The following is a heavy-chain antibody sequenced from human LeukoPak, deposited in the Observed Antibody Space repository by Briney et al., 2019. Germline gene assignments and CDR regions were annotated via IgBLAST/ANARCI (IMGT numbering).Heavy chain of an antibody. J-gene: IGHJ3*02. V-gene: IGHV4-4*07. Sequence: PSETLSLTCTVSGGSISSYYWSWIRQPAGKGLEWIGRIYTSGSTNYNPSLKNRVTISVDTSKNQFSLKLSSVTAADTAVYYCARGYYDSSGYLAFDIWGQGTMVTVSS. D-gene: IGHD3-22*01. CDR3: ARGYYDSSGYLAFDI. CDR1: GGSISSYY. CDR2: IYTSGST.